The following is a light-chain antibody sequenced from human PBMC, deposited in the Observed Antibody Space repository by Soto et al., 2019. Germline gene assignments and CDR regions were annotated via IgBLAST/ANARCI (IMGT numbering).Light chain of an antibody. V-gene: IGLV7-46*01. CDR2: DTR. CDR3: LLSYRGAWV. CDR1: TGAVTSGHY. Sequence: QAVVTQEPSLTVSPGGTVTLTCGSSTGAVTSGHYPYWFQQRPGQAPRTLIYDTRNKHSWTPARFSGSLLGGKAALTLSGAQPGDEADYYCLLSYRGAWVFGGGTKVTVL. J-gene: IGLJ3*02.